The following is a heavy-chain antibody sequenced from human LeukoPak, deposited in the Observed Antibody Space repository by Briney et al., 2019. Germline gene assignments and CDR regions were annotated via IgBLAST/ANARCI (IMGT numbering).Heavy chain of an antibody. J-gene: IGHJ4*02. Sequence: GGSLRLSCAASGFTFSSYWMHWVRQVPGKGLVWVSRINSDGSSTNYADSVKGRFTISRDNAKNPLYLQMNSLRAEDTAVYYCARGEDYGDGRYYFDYWGQGALVTVSS. V-gene: IGHV3-74*01. CDR2: INSDGSST. CDR3: ARGEDYGDGRYYFDY. D-gene: IGHD4-17*01. CDR1: GFTFSSYW.